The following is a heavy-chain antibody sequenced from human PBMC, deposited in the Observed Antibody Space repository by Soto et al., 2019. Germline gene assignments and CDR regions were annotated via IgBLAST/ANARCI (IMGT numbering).Heavy chain of an antibody. CDR3: ARDTGYKDYYYYYGMDV. V-gene: IGHV4-30-4*01. D-gene: IGHD1-20*01. Sequence: SETLSLTCTVSGGSISSGDYYWSWIRQPPGKGLEWIGYIYYSGSTYYNPSLKSRVTISVDTSKNQFSLKLSSVTAADTAVYYCARDTGYKDYYYYYGMDVWGQGTTVTVSS. J-gene: IGHJ6*02. CDR2: IYYSGST. CDR1: GGSISSGDYY.